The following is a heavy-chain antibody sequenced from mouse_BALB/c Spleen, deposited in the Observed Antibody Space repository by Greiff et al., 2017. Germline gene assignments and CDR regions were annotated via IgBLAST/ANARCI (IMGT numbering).Heavy chain of an antibody. D-gene: IGHD1-1*01. V-gene: IGHV1-7*01. Sequence: QVQLQQSGAELAKPGASVKMSCKASGYTFTSYWMHWVKQRPGQGLEWIGYINPSTGYTEYNQKFKDKATLTADKSSSTAYMQLSSLTSEDSAVYYCARGEDYGSSLDYWGQGTTLTVSS. CDR1: GYTFTSYW. CDR3: ARGEDYGSSLDY. CDR2: INPSTGYT. J-gene: IGHJ2*01.